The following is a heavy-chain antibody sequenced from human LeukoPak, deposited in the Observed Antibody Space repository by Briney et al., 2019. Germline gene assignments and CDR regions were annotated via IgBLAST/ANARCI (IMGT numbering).Heavy chain of an antibody. CDR2: INPNSGGT. J-gene: IGHJ4*02. V-gene: IGHV1-2*02. Sequence: GASVKVSCKASGYTFTGYYMHWVRQAPGQGLEWMGWINPNSGGTSYAQKFQGRVTMTRDTSISTAYMELSRLRSDDTAVYYCARVWGYAANLNYWGQGTLVTVSS. CDR1: GYTFTGYY. D-gene: IGHD3-16*01. CDR3: ARVWGYAANLNY.